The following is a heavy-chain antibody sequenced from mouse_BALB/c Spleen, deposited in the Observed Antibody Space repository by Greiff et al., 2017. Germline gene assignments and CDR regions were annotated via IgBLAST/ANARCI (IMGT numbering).Heavy chain of an antibody. V-gene: IGHV1-12*01. CDR3: ARGVLLYAMDY. Sequence: LQQPGAELVKPGASVKMSCKASGYTFTSYNMHWVKQTPGQGLEWIGAIYPGNGDTSYNQKFKGKATLTADKSSSTAYMQLSSLTSEDSAVYYCARGVLLYAMDYWGQGTSVTVSS. CDR2: IYPGNGDT. J-gene: IGHJ4*01. CDR1: GYTFTSYN.